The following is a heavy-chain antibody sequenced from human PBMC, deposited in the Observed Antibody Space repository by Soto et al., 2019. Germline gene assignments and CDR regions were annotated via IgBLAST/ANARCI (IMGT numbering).Heavy chain of an antibody. CDR3: ARGSQRITIFGVVIVKASFDY. CDR1: GGSFSGYY. J-gene: IGHJ4*02. D-gene: IGHD3-3*01. CDR2: INHSGST. V-gene: IGHV4-34*01. Sequence: ETLSLTCAVYGGSFSGYYWSWIRQPPGKGLEWIGEINHSGSTNYNPSLKSRVTISVDTSKNQFSLKLSSVTAADTAVYYCARGSQRITIFGVVIVKASFDYWGQGTLVTVSS.